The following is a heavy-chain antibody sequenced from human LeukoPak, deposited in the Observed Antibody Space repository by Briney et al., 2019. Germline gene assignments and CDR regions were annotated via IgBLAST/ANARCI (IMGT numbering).Heavy chain of an antibody. CDR3: ARGPHWATFDY. Sequence: GGSLRLSCAASGFTFSSYAMHWVRQAPGKGLEWVAVISYDGSNKYYADSVKGRFTISRDNPKNTLYLQMNSLRAEDTAVYYCARGPHWATFDYWGQGTLVTVSS. CDR2: ISYDGSNK. V-gene: IGHV3-30-3*01. CDR1: GFTFSSYA. D-gene: IGHD3-16*01. J-gene: IGHJ4*02.